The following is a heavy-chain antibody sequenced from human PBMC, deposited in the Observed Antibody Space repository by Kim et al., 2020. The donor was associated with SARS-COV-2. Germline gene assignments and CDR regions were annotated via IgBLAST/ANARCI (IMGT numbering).Heavy chain of an antibody. CDR3: GRGDYLGWFDS. CDR1: GDSVTNSNYY. CDR2: IYYSGTT. J-gene: IGHJ5*01. D-gene: IGHD4-17*01. Sequence: SETLSLTCSVSGDSVTNSNYYWSWIRQPPGEGLEWNGFIYYSGTTNYNPSLNSRVTISLDTSKNHCSLKLTSLTAADTAMYYCGRGDYLGWFDSWGRGTL. V-gene: IGHV4-61*03.